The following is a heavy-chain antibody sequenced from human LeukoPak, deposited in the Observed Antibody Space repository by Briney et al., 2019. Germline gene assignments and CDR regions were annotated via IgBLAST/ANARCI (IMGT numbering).Heavy chain of an antibody. Sequence: PGGSLRLSCEASGFTFSHYWMQWVRQAPGKGLAWVSRINTDGSGTAYADSVKGRFTISRDNAKNTLYLQMNSLRAEDTALYYCARELPREVTLDYWGQGTLVTVSS. CDR3: ARELPREVTLDY. CDR1: GFTFSHYW. V-gene: IGHV3-74*01. CDR2: INTDGSGT. J-gene: IGHJ4*01. D-gene: IGHD2-21*02.